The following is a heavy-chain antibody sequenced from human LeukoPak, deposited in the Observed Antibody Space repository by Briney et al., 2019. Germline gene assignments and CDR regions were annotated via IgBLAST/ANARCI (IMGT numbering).Heavy chain of an antibody. J-gene: IGHJ4*02. D-gene: IGHD3-10*01. CDR1: GFTFSDYY. CDR3: AKGHYYGSGSLDY. V-gene: IGHV3-11*05. CDR2: ISSSSSYT. Sequence: TTGGSLRLSCAASGFTFSDYYMSWIRQAPGKGLEWVSYISSSSSYTNYADSVKGRFTISRDNSKNTLFVQMNSLRAEDTAVYYCAKGHYYGSGSLDYWGQGTLVTVSS.